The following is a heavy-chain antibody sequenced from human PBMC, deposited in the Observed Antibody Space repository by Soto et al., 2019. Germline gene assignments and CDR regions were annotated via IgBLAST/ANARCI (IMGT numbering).Heavy chain of an antibody. CDR3: ARKIGEHDNRKVNYSYYYMDV. Sequence: ASVKVSGKASGYTFTSYGISWWRQAPGKGLEWMGWISAYNGNTNYAQKLQGRVTMTTDTSTSTAYMELRSLRSDDTAVYYCARKIGEHDNRKVNYSYYYMDVWGKAPTLTVSS. CDR2: ISAYNGNT. V-gene: IGHV1-18*01. CDR1: GYTFTSYG. D-gene: IGHD1-1*01. J-gene: IGHJ6*03.